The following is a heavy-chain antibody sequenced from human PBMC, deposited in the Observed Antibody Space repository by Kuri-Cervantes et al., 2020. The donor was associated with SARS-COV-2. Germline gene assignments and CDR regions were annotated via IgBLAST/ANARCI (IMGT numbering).Heavy chain of an antibody. CDR1: GFTFSCYA. CDR2: ISGSGGST. D-gene: IGHD6-13*01. V-gene: IGHV3-23*01. Sequence: GESLKIPCAASGFTFSCYAMSWVRQAPGKGPEWVPAISGSGGSTYSADTVKGRFAISRDNSKNTLYLQMNSLRAEDTAVYYCAKDNSSSWYAVGPTFDYWGQGTLVTVSS. J-gene: IGHJ4*02. CDR3: AKDNSSSWYAVGPTFDY.